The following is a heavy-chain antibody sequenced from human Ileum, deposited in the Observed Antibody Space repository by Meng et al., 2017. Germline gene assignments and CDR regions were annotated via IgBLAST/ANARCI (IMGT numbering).Heavy chain of an antibody. Sequence: EVKLLRLGGGLVQPGGSLRLSCAVSGFTLSDHYMDWVRQAPGKGLEWVARTRNKANSFTTEYAASVEGRFSISRDDSKNVLFLQMSSLRTDDTAVYYCARVRGGADYWGQGTLVTVSS. V-gene: IGHV3-72*01. J-gene: IGHJ4*02. CDR2: TRNKANSFTT. CDR3: ARVRGGADY. CDR1: GFTLSDHY. D-gene: IGHD3-10*01.